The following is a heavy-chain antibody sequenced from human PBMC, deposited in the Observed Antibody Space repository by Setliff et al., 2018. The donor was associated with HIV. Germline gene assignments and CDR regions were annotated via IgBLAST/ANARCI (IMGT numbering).Heavy chain of an antibody. Sequence: SETLSLTCSVSGGSISSSAYYWGWIRQPPGKGLEWIGNIYYSGTTYFNPSLKSRVTISVDTSKNQYSVRLSSVTAADTAFYYCARMWRWSGPESYYFDSWGRGTLVTVSS. CDR1: GGSISSSAYY. D-gene: IGHD2-21*01. V-gene: IGHV4-39*01. CDR3: ARMWRWSGPESYYFDS. CDR2: IYYSGTT. J-gene: IGHJ4*02.